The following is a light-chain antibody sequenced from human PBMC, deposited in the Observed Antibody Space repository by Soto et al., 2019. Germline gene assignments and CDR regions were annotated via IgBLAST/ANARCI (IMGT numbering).Light chain of an antibody. CDR2: EGS. CDR3: SSYTSDSSYV. V-gene: IGLV2-14*02. J-gene: IGLJ1*01. CDR1: SSDVGSYNL. Sequence: QSVLTQPASVSGSPGQSITISCTGTSSDVGSYNLVSWYQQHPGKAPKLMIYEGSKRLSGVSNRFSGSKSGNTASLTISGLQAEDEADYYCSSYTSDSSYVFGSGTKVTVL.